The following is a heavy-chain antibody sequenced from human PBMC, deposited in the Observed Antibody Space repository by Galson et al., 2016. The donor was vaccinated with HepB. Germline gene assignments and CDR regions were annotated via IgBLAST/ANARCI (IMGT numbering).Heavy chain of an antibody. CDR1: GSSFINHW. CDR2: IYPGDSDP. D-gene: IGHD1-26*01. J-gene: IGHJ4*02. CDR3: ARGHSGSSLPYFEY. V-gene: IGHV5-51*01. Sequence: QSGAEVKKPGESLRISCEGSGSSFINHWIVWVRQMPGKGLEWMGIIYPGDSDPRYSPSFKGQVTISVDKSIGTAYLQWSSLKASDTAMYYCARGHSGSSLPYFEYWGQGTLVTVSS.